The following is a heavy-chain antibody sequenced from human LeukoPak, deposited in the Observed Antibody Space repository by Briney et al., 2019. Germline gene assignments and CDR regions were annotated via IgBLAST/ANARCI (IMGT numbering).Heavy chain of an antibody. CDR1: GFTFSSYS. Sequence: GGSLRLSCAASGFTFSSYSMNWVRQAPGKGLEWVSSIGSSSSYIYYADSEKGRFTISRDNAKNSLYLQMNSLRAEDTAVYYCAELGITMIGGVWGKGTTVTISS. CDR3: AELGITMIGGV. CDR2: IGSSSSYI. D-gene: IGHD3-10*02. J-gene: IGHJ6*04. V-gene: IGHV3-21*01.